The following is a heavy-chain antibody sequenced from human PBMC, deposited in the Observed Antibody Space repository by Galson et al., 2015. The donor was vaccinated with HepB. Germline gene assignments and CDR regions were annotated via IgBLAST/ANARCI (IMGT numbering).Heavy chain of an antibody. CDR3: ARHDYYDTSGSCDAFDI. D-gene: IGHD3-22*01. J-gene: IGHJ3*02. CDR1: GYSFTSYW. Sequence: SGAEVKKPGESLRISCKGSGYSFTSYWISWVRQMPGKGLEWMGKIDPSDSYSNYSPSFQGHVTISADKSSSTAYLQWSSLKASDTAMYYCARHDYYDTSGSCDAFDIWGRGTMVTVSS. V-gene: IGHV5-10-1*01. CDR2: IDPSDSYS.